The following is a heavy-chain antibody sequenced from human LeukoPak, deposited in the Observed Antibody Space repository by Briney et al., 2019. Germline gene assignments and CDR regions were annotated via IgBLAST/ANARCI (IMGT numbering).Heavy chain of an antibody. J-gene: IGHJ4*02. V-gene: IGHV3-21*01. CDR3: ANGYSYGTAFDY. Sequence: PGGSLRLSCAASGFTFSSYSMNWVRQAPGKGLEWVSSISSSSSYIYYADSVKGRFTISRDNAKNSLYLQMHSLRAADTPVYYCANGYSYGTAFDYWGQGTLVTVSS. CDR1: GFTFSSYS. D-gene: IGHD5-18*01. CDR2: ISSSSSYI.